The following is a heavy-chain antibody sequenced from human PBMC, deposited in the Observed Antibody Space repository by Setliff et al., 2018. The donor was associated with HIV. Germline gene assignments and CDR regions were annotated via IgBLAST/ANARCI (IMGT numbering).Heavy chain of an antibody. V-gene: IGHV4-39*01. Sequence: SETLSLTCNVSGGSISSGIQYWGWVRQSPGKGLEWIGTISYSGNAYYNPSLKSRVTISVDTSKSQFSLNVKSMTAADTAIYYCARRGSSWNSHWFDPWGQGTLVTVSS. D-gene: IGHD6-13*01. J-gene: IGHJ5*02. CDR3: ARRGSSWNSHWFDP. CDR1: GGSISSGIQY. CDR2: ISYSGNA.